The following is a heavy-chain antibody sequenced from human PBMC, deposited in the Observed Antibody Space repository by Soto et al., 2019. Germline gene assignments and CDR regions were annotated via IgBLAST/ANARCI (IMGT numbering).Heavy chain of an antibody. CDR3: ARDGDVNTVFGKDY. CDR1: GFTFSSYG. V-gene: IGHV3-33*01. Sequence: QVQLVESGGGVVQPGRSLRLSCAASGFTFSSYGMHWVRQAPGKGLEWVAFIWHDGGNKFYAESVKGRFTISRDTSKNTLYLQMTSLSAEDTARYYCARDGDVNTVFGKDYWGQGTLVTVSS. CDR2: IWHDGGNK. D-gene: IGHD3-3*01. J-gene: IGHJ4*02.